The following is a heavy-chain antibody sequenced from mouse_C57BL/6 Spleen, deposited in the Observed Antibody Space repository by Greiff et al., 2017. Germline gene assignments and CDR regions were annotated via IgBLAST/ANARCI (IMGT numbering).Heavy chain of an antibody. CDR2: IYPRSGNT. D-gene: IGHD1-1*01. CDR1: GYTFTSYG. CDR3: ANYYGSSFAY. Sequence: VQLQQSGAELARPGASVKLSCKASGYTFTSYGISWVKQRTGQGLEWIGEIYPRSGNTYYNEKFKGKATLTADKSSSTAYMELRSLTSADSAVYFCANYYGSSFAYWGQGTLVTVSA. J-gene: IGHJ3*01. V-gene: IGHV1-81*01.